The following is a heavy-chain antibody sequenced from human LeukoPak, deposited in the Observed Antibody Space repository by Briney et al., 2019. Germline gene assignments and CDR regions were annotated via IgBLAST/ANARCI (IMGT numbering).Heavy chain of an antibody. CDR2: ISDSGGST. CDR3: AKDQDSYGYGNLDY. V-gene: IGHV3-23*01. Sequence: PPGGSLRLSCAASGFTFSNYAMSWVRQAPGKGLEWVSGISDSGGSTFYADSVKGRFTISRDISKNTLYLQMNSLRAEDTAVYYCAKDQDSYGYGNLDYWGQGTLVTVSS. CDR1: GFTFSNYA. J-gene: IGHJ4*02. D-gene: IGHD5-18*01.